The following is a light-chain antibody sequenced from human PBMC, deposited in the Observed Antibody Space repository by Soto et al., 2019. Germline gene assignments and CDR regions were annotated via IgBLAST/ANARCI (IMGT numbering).Light chain of an antibody. CDR3: CSYAGSSTLV. Sequence: QSALTQPRSVSGSPGQSVTLSCTGTSSDVGGYHYVSWYQHHPGKAPKIIIYDVNKRPSGVPDRFSGSKSGNTASLTISGLQTEDEADYYCCSYAGSSTLVFGGGTKFTVL. V-gene: IGLV2-11*01. CDR1: SSDVGGYHY. CDR2: DVN. J-gene: IGLJ2*01.